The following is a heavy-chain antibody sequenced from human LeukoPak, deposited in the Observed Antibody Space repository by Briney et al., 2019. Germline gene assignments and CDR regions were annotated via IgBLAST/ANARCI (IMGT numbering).Heavy chain of an antibody. V-gene: IGHV3-23*01. CDR3: AKALGYGDYGPEYFQH. J-gene: IGHJ1*01. CDR2: ISGSGGST. D-gene: IGHD4-17*01. Sequence: PGGSLRLSCAASGFTFSSYAMSWVRQAPGKGLEWVSAISGSGGSTYYADSVKGRFTISRDNSKNTLYLQMNSLRAEDTAVYYCAKALGYGDYGPEYFQHWGQGTLVTVSS. CDR1: GFTFSSYA.